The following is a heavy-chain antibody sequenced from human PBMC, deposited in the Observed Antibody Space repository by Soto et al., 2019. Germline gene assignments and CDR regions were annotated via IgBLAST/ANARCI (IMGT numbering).Heavy chain of an antibody. CDR3: AREVVVPAVDYYYGMDV. V-gene: IGHV3-7*05. J-gene: IGHJ6*02. D-gene: IGHD2-2*01. CDR2: IKQDGSEK. Sequence: GGSLRLSCAASGFTFSSYWMSWVRQAPGKGLEWVANIKQDGSEKYYVDSVKGRFTISRDNAKNSLYLQMNSLRAEDTAVYYCAREVVVPAVDYYYGMDVWGQGTTVTVSS. CDR1: GFTFSSYW.